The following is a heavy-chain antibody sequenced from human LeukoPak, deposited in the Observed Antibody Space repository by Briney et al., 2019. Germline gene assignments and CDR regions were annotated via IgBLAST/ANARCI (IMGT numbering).Heavy chain of an antibody. D-gene: IGHD3-22*01. CDR2: ISGSGSDM. Sequence: GGSLRLSCVVSGFGFSDSYMTWIRQTPGKGLEWLAYISGSGSDMYYADSVKGRFTISRDNSKNTLYLQMNSLRAEDTAVYYCAREDDDSPGVWGKGTTVTISS. V-gene: IGHV3-11*04. J-gene: IGHJ6*04. CDR1: GFGFSDSY. CDR3: AREDDDSPGV.